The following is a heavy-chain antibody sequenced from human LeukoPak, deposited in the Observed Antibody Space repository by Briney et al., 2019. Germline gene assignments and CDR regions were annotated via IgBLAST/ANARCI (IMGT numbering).Heavy chain of an antibody. Sequence: GGSLRLSCAASGFTVTTNYMSRVRQAPGKGPEWVSLISPGGDTFYEASVKGGFIISRDNSKNTLYLQMNNLRVEDTAVYYCVRGGTYYPDFWGQGTLVAVSS. CDR2: ISPGGDT. CDR1: GFTVTTNY. D-gene: IGHD1-26*01. V-gene: IGHV3-66*01. CDR3: VRGGTYYPDF. J-gene: IGHJ4*02.